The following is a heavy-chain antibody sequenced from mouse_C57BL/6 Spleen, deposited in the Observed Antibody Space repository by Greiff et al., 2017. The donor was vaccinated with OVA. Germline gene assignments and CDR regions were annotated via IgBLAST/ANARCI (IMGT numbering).Heavy chain of an antibody. CDR1: GYTFTSYW. J-gene: IGHJ1*03. D-gene: IGHD1-1*01. Sequence: QVQLQQPGAELVKPGASVKMSCKASGYTFTSYWITWVKQRPGQGLEWIGDIYPGSGSTNYNEKFKSKATLTVDTSSSTAYMQLSSLTSEDSAVYYWAREEVITTVVATKGYCDVWGTGTTVTVSS. CDR2: IYPGSGST. V-gene: IGHV1-55*01. CDR3: AREEVITTVVATKGYCDV.